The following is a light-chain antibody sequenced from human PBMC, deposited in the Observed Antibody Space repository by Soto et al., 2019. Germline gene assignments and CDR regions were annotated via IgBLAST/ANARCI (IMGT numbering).Light chain of an antibody. CDR3: QQYGSSPSIT. J-gene: IGKJ5*01. CDR1: QSVRIN. V-gene: IGKV3-20*01. Sequence: EIVMTQSPATLAVSPGERATLSCRASQSVRINVAWYQQKNGQAPRLLVYGASTRASGIPDRFSGSGSGTDFTLTISRLEPEDFAVYYCQQYGSSPSITFGQGTRLEIK. CDR2: GAS.